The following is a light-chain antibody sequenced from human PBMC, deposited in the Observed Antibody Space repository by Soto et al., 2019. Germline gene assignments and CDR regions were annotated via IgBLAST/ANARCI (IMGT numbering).Light chain of an antibody. Sequence: DIQLTQSPSLPSATVRDRVTITCRASQGISSYLAWYQQKPGKAPKLLIYAASTLQSGVPSRFSGSGSGTEFTLTISSLQPEDFATYYCQQLNSYPHTFGGGTKVDIK. J-gene: IGKJ4*01. CDR1: QGISSY. CDR3: QQLNSYPHT. V-gene: IGKV1-9*01. CDR2: AAS.